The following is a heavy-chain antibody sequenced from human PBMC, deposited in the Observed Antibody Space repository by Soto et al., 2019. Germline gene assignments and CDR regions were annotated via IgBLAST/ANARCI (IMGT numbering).Heavy chain of an antibody. J-gene: IGHJ5*02. Sequence: GSLRLSCAASGFTFSNAWMNWVRQAPGKGLEWVGRIKSNADGGTTDYAAPVKGRFAISRDNSKNTLYLQMSSLRAEDTAVYYCVKEGYYYDSSGYYYGWFDPWGQGTLVTVSS. CDR1: GFTFSNAW. CDR3: VKEGYYYDSSGYYYGWFDP. V-gene: IGHV3-15*07. D-gene: IGHD3-22*01. CDR2: IKSNADGGTT.